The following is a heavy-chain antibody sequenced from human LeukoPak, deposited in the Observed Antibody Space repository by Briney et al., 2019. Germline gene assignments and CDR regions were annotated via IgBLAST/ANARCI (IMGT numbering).Heavy chain of an antibody. Sequence: PGGSLRLSWAASGFTFSNFAVSWVRPAPGEGLGWDSAISVNTYYTDSVKGRFTICRDNAKNTLYLQMNRLSAEDTALYYCARDTVPLGAPGENGDFFDCWGQGTLVTVSS. D-gene: IGHD3-16*01. V-gene: IGHV3-23*01. J-gene: IGHJ4*02. CDR2: ISVNT. CDR1: GFTFSNFA. CDR3: ARDTVPLGAPGENGDFFDC.